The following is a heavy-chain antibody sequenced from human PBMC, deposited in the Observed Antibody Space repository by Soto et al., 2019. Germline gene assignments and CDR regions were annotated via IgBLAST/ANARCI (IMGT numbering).Heavy chain of an antibody. J-gene: IGHJ4*02. CDR2: FDPEDGET. Sequence: EASVKVSCKASGYTFTSYGISWVRQAPGKGLEWMGGFDPEDGETIYAQKFQGRVTMTEDTSTDTAYMELSSLRSEDTAVYYCAKGTNYYDSSGYYQSYYFDYWGQGTLVTVSS. CDR1: GYTFTSYG. D-gene: IGHD3-22*01. CDR3: AKGTNYYDSSGYYQSYYFDY. V-gene: IGHV1-24*01.